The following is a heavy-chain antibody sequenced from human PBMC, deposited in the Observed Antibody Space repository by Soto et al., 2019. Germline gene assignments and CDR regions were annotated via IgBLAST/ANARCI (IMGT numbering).Heavy chain of an antibody. J-gene: IGHJ4*02. Sequence: ALVKVSCKASGYTFTGYYMHWVRQAPGQGLEWMGWINPNSGGTSYAQKFQGRVTMTRDTSISTAYMELSRLRSDDTAVYYCALAAAGIYYFDYWGQGTLVTVSS. CDR1: GYTFTGYY. CDR2: INPNSGGT. CDR3: ALAAAGIYYFDY. V-gene: IGHV1-2*02. D-gene: IGHD6-13*01.